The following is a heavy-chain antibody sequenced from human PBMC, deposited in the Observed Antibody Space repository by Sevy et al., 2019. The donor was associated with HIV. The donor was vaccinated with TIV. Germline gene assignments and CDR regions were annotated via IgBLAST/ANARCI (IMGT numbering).Heavy chain of an antibody. D-gene: IGHD3-10*01. CDR1: GFTFRNYA. CDR2: ISYDGSNK. V-gene: IGHV3-30*09. CDR3: AREGQLWFVYYFDN. Sequence: GGSLRLSCTASGFTFRNYAMNWVRQAPGKGLERVALISYDGSNKYYADSVRGRFASSRDNSKNTLYLQMNSLRPEDTAIYSCAREGQLWFVYYFDNWGQGTLVTVSS. J-gene: IGHJ4*02.